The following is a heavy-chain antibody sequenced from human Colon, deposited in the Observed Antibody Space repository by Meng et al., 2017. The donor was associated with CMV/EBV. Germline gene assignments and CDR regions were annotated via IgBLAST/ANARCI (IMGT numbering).Heavy chain of an antibody. CDR2: ISGSGDRT. CDR3: AKKGGLTNTAMATYYYCALDV. Sequence: ETLSLTCAASGFSFSSYAMTWVRQAPGKGLEWVSAISGSGDRTVYAESVEGRFSVSRDNSKNTLYLQMNSLRADDTAIYYCAKKGGLTNTAMATYYYCALDVWGQGTTVTVSS. J-gene: IGHJ6*02. D-gene: IGHD5-18*01. CDR1: GFSFSSYA. V-gene: IGHV3-23*01.